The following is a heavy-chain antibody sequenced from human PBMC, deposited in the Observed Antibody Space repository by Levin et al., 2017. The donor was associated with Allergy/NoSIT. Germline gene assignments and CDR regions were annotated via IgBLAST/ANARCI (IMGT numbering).Heavy chain of an antibody. Sequence: GGSLRLSCAASGFTFSSYSMNWVRQAPGKGLEWVSYISSSSSTIYYADSVKGRFTISRDNAKNSLYLQMNSLRAEDTAVYYCARGLELRYYDYGMDGWGQGTTVTVSS. J-gene: IGHJ6*02. CDR1: GFTFSSYS. CDR2: ISSSSSTI. CDR3: ARGLELRYYDYGMDG. D-gene: IGHD1-7*01. V-gene: IGHV3-48*01.